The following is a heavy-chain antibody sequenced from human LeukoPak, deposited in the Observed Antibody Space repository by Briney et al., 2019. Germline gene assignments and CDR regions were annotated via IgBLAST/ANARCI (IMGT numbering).Heavy chain of an antibody. J-gene: IGHJ4*02. CDR3: ARDKSYGDSSDY. D-gene: IGHD4-17*01. CDR2: IKQEGSEK. CDR1: GFTFSSYW. V-gene: IGHV3-7*01. Sequence: GGSLRLSCAASGFTFSSYWMSWVRQAPGKGLEWVANIKQEGSEKYYVDSVKGRFTISRDNAKNSLYLQMNSLRAEDTAVYYCARDKSYGDSSDYWGQGTLVTVTS.